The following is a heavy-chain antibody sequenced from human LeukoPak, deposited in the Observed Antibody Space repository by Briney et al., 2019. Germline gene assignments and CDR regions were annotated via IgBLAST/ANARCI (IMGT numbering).Heavy chain of an antibody. CDR1: GYSFTNYL. J-gene: IGHJ4*02. D-gene: IGHD4-17*01. Sequence: GESLKISCKGFGYSFTNYLVSWGGHMPGKSLEWMGRIDPSDSYTKYSPSFEGHVTISVDKSISTAFLQWNSLKASDSAMYYCATGASKVTTDFANYWGQGTQVAVSS. CDR3: ATGASKVTTDFANY. V-gene: IGHV5-10-1*01. CDR2: IDPSDSYT.